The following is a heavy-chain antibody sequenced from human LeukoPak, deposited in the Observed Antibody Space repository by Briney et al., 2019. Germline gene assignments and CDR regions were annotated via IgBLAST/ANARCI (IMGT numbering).Heavy chain of an antibody. Sequence: ASVKVSCKASGYTFTGYYMHWVRQAPGQGLEWMGWINPNSGGTNYAQKFQGRVTMTRDTSLSTAYMELSRLRSDDTAVYYCARWLNYYDSSGYRYYFDYWGQGTLVTVSS. J-gene: IGHJ4*02. D-gene: IGHD3-22*01. CDR3: ARWLNYYDSSGYRYYFDY. V-gene: IGHV1-2*02. CDR1: GYTFTGYY. CDR2: INPNSGGT.